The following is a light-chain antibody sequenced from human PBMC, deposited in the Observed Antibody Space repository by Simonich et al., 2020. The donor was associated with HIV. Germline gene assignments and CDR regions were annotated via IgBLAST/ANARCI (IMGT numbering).Light chain of an antibody. CDR2: AAS. CDR3: QQSYSFPFT. V-gene: IGKV1-NL1*01. Sequence: DIQMTQSPSSLSASVGDRVTITCRANQGISNSLAWYQQKPGKAPKLLLYAASRLESGVPFRFSGSGSGTDYTLTISNLQPEDFATYYCQQSYSFPFTFGPGTKVDIK. CDR1: QGISNS. J-gene: IGKJ3*01.